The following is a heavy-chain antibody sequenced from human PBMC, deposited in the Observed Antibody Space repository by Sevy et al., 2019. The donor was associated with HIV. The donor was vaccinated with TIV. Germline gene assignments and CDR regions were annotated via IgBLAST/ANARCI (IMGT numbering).Heavy chain of an antibody. D-gene: IGHD3-3*01. V-gene: IGHV1-69*13. CDR2: IVPKFGSA. Sequence: ASVKVSCKASRDTFNTYAIVWVRQAPGQVLEWMGGIVPKFGSANYAQKFEGKVTMTADESTTTAHMELSSLRSEDTAVYYCARRGITIFGVLTFDIWGQGTTVTVSS. J-gene: IGHJ3*02. CDR3: ARRGITIFGVLTFDI. CDR1: RDTFNTYA.